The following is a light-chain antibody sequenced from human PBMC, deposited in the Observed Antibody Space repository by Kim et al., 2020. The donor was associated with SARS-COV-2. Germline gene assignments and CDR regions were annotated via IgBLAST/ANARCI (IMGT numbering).Light chain of an antibody. J-gene: IGKJ4*01. CDR2: SAF. Sequence: ASVGDTVTITCRASQGINSNLAWYQHRPGKAPNLLLYSAFTLHSGVPSRFSGSGSGTDFTLTITSLQPADFATYHCQQHHSFPLTFGGGTKVDIK. V-gene: IGKV1-9*01. CDR1: QGINSN. CDR3: QQHHSFPLT.